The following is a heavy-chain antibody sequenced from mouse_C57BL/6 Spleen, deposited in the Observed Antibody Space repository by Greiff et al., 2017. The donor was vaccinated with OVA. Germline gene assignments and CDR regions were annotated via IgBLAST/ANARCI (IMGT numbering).Heavy chain of an antibody. D-gene: IGHD2-2*01. V-gene: IGHV1-53*01. CDR1: GYTFTSYW. J-gene: IGHJ1*03. CDR3: ARSPVWLRRDWYFDV. CDR2: INPSNGGT. Sequence: QVQLQQPGTELVKPGASVKLSCKASGYTFTSYWMHWVKQRPGQGLEWIGNINPSNGGTHYNEKFKSKATLTVDKSSSTAYMQLSSLTSEDSAVYYCARSPVWLRRDWYFDVWGTGTTVTVSS.